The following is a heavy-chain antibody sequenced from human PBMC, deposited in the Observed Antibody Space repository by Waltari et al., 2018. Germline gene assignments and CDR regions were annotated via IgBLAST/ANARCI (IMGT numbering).Heavy chain of an antibody. V-gene: IGHV4-59*01. J-gene: IGHJ3*02. CDR1: GGSISSYY. Sequence: QVQLQESGPGLVKPSETLSLTCTVSGGSISSYYWSWIRQPPGKGREWIGYIYYSGSTNYNPSLQSRGTISVDTTKTQFSLKLSSVTAADTAVYYWARGPAAAGNPRGAFDIWGQGTMVTVSS. D-gene: IGHD6-13*01. CDR3: ARGPAAAGNPRGAFDI. CDR2: IYYSGST.